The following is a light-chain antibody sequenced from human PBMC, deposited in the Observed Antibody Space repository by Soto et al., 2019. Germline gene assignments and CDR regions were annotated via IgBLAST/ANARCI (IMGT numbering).Light chain of an antibody. CDR2: AAS. J-gene: IGKJ5*01. V-gene: IGKV1-9*01. Sequence: DIPLTQSPSFLSASVGDRVTITCRASQGISNFLAWYQQKPGKAPKLLIYAASTLQGGVPSRFSGSGSGTEFTLTISSLQPEDFATYYCQHLNTYPVTFGQGTRLEIK. CDR1: QGISNF. CDR3: QHLNTYPVT.